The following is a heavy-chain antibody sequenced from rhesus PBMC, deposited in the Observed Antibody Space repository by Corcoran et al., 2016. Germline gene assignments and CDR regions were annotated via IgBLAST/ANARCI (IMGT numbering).Heavy chain of an antibody. CDR2: IQEDGSEK. CDR1: GFTFSSNR. Sequence: GESGGASVQPGASLRLCCAASGFTFSSNRTNWIRQAPGKKLEWVTDIQEDGSEKYYVDSVKGRFTISRDNAKNSLYLQMNSLRAEDTALYYCVRDPAHLDWLLYFDYWGQGVLVTVSS. D-gene: IGHD3-3*01. J-gene: IGHJ4*01. CDR3: VRDPAHLDWLLYFDY. V-gene: IGHV3S35*01.